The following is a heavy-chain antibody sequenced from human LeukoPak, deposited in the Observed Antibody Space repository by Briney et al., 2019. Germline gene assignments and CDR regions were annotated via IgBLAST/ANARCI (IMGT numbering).Heavy chain of an antibody. D-gene: IGHD3-22*01. Sequence: ASVKVSCKASGYTFTSYYMDWVRQAPGQGLEWMGIINPSGGSTSYAQKFQGRVTMTRDTSTSTVYMELSSLRSEDTAVYYCARNYYDSSGYYSGLDYWGQGTLVTVSS. CDR1: GYTFTSYY. CDR3: ARNYYDSSGYYSGLDY. CDR2: INPSGGST. V-gene: IGHV1-46*01. J-gene: IGHJ4*02.